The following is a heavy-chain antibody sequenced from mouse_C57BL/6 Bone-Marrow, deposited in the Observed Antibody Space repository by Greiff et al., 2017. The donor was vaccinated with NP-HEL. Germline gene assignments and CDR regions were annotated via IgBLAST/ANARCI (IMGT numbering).Heavy chain of an antibody. CDR3: ARCWGTTVADY. D-gene: IGHD1-1*01. CDR2: IYPGDGDP. J-gene: IGHJ2*01. Sequence: VQLVESGAELVKPGASVKISCKASGYAFSSYWMNWVKQRPGKGLEWIGQIYPGDGDPNYNGKFKGRATLTADKSSSTAYMQLSSLTSEDSAVYFCARCWGTTVADYWGQGTTLTVSS. CDR1: GYAFSSYW. V-gene: IGHV1-80*01.